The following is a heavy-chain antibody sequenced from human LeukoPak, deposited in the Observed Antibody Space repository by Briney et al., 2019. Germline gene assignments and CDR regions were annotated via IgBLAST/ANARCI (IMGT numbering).Heavy chain of an antibody. D-gene: IGHD2-15*01. CDR1: GFTFSSYS. CDR3: ARVGVVAATPVLMDV. V-gene: IGHV3-21*01. J-gene: IGHJ6*04. Sequence: GGSLRLSCAASGFTFSSYSMNWVRQAPGKGLEWVSSISSSSSYIYYADSVKCRFTISRDNAKNSLYLQMNSLRAEDTAVYYCARVGVVAATPVLMDVWGKGTTVTVSS. CDR2: ISSSSSYI.